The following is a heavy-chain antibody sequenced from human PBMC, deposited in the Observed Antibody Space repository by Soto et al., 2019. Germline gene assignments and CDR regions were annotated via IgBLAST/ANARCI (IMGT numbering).Heavy chain of an antibody. Sequence: PGASVKVSCKASGYTFTSYAMHWVRQAPGQRLEWMGWINAGNGNTKYSQKFQGRVTITRDTSASTAYMELSSLRSEDTAVYYCARDGASVAGYDFWSGYYGTYYYYGMDVWGQGTTVTVSS. CDR1: GYTFTSYA. J-gene: IGHJ6*02. CDR2: INAGNGNT. CDR3: ARDGASVAGYDFWSGYYGTYYYYGMDV. D-gene: IGHD3-3*01. V-gene: IGHV1-3*01.